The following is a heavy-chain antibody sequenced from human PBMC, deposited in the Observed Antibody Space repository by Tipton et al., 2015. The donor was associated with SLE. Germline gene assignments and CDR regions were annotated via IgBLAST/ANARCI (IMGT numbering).Heavy chain of an antibody. V-gene: IGHV4-59*11. D-gene: IGHD2-15*01. J-gene: IGHJ2*01. CDR2: IYHSGST. CDR3: ARDGRDKGWYFDL. CDR1: GGSISSHY. Sequence: TLSLTCTVSGGSISSHYWSWIRQPPGKGLEWIGYIYHSGSTYYNPSLKSRVTISVDRSKNQFSLKLSSVTAADTAVYYCARDGRDKGWYFDLWGRGTLVTVSS.